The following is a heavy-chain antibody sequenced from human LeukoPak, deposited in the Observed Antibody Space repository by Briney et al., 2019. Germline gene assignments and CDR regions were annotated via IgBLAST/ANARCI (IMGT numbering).Heavy chain of an antibody. Sequence: ASVKVSYKASGYTFTSYGISWVRQAPGQGLEWMGWISAYNGNTNYAQKLQGRVTMTTDTSTSTAYMELRSLRSDDTAVYYCASVLGVSVAGTPLDYWGQGTLVTVSS. CDR2: ISAYNGNT. CDR1: GYTFTSYG. V-gene: IGHV1-18*01. J-gene: IGHJ4*02. CDR3: ASVLGVSVAGTPLDY. D-gene: IGHD6-19*01.